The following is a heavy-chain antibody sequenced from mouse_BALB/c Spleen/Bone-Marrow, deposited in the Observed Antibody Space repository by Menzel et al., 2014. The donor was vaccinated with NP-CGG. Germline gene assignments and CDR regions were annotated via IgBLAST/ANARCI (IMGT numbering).Heavy chain of an antibody. CDR2: INPYNDGT. J-gene: IGHJ1*01. Sequence: VQLQQLGPELVKPGASVKMSCKASGYTFTSYLMHWVKQKPGQGLEWIGYINPYNDGTKYNEKFKGKATLTSDKSSSTAYMELSSLTSEDSAVYYCARGGNYWYFDVWGAGTTVTVSS. V-gene: IGHV1-14*01. D-gene: IGHD2-1*01. CDR3: ARGGNYWYFDV. CDR1: GYTFTSYL.